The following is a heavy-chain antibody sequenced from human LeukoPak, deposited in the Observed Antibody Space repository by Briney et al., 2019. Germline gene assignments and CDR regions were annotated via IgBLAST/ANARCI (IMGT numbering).Heavy chain of an antibody. Sequence: SETLTLTCAVYGGSFSGYYWSWIRQPPGKGLEWIGETNHSGSTNYNPSLKGRVTISLDTSKNQFSLKLTSVTAADTAVYYCAREALYCSGGSCLDYWGQGTLVTVSS. J-gene: IGHJ4*02. CDR2: TNHSGST. V-gene: IGHV4-34*01. CDR3: AREALYCSGGSCLDY. D-gene: IGHD2-15*01. CDR1: GGSFSGYY.